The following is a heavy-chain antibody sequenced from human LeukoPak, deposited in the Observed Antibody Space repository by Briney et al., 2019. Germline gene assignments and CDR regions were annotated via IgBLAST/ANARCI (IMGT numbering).Heavy chain of an antibody. J-gene: IGHJ5*02. D-gene: IGHD6-19*01. CDR2: IYHSGST. CDR3: ARSHRIAVAGVHWFDP. Sequence: PSQTLSLTCTVSGGSISSGGYYWSWIRQPPGKGLEWIGYIYHSGSTYYNPSLKSRVTISVDRSKNQFSLKLSSVSAADTAVYYCARSHRIAVAGVHWFDPWGQGTLVTVYS. CDR1: GGSISSGGYY. V-gene: IGHV4-30-2*01.